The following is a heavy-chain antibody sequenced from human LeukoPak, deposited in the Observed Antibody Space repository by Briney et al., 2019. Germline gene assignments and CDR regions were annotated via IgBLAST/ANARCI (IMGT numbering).Heavy chain of an antibody. D-gene: IGHD6-19*01. CDR1: GFTFSNYA. CDR2: ISSSSSYI. V-gene: IGHV3-21*01. CDR3: ARTIAVAGNYFDY. Sequence: PGGSLRLSGAASGFTFSNYAMNWVRQAPGKGLEWVSSISSSSSYIYYADSVKGRFTISRDNAKNSLYLQMNSLRAEDTAVYYCARTIAVAGNYFDYWGQGTLVTVSS. J-gene: IGHJ4*02.